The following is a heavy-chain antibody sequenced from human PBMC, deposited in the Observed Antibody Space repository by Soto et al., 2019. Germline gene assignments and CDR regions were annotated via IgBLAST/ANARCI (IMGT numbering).Heavy chain of an antibody. V-gene: IGHV4-59*01. CDR3: ARRRMSTNVFDY. CDR1: GGSISSYY. CDR2: IYYSGST. Sequence: ETLSLTCTVSGGSISSYYWSWIRQPPGKGLEWIGYIYYSGSTNYNPSLKSRVTISVDTSKNQFSLKLSSVTAADTAVYYCARRRMSTNVFDYWGQGTLVTVSS. D-gene: IGHD2-8*01. J-gene: IGHJ4*02.